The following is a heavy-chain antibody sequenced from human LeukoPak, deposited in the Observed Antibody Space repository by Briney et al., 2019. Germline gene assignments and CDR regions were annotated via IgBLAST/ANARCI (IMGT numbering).Heavy chain of an antibody. J-gene: IGHJ4*02. D-gene: IGHD3-16*01. Sequence: SETLSLTCTVSGGSISSGSYYRSWIRQPAGKGLEWIGRIYTSGSTNYNPSLKSRVTMSVDTSKNQFSLKLSSVTAADTAVYYCAKDPRRMARLITFGGGRPYYFDYWGQGTLVTVSS. CDR3: AKDPRRMARLITFGGGRPYYFDY. CDR2: IYTSGST. V-gene: IGHV4-61*02. CDR1: GGSISSGSYY.